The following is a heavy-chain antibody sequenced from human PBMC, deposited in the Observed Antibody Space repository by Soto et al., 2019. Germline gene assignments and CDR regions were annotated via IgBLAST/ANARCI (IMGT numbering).Heavy chain of an antibody. V-gene: IGHV3-64D*06. J-gene: IGHJ5*02. Sequence: GGSLRLSCSASGFTFSMFSMHWFRQAPGKGLEYVSGISSNGDSTYYADSVKGRFTISRDNSKNTLYLQMSSLRAVDTAVYYCVHPRSTVQIPPTWGQGTLVTVSS. CDR2: ISSNGDST. CDR1: GFTFSMFS. D-gene: IGHD4-17*01. CDR3: VHPRSTVQIPPT.